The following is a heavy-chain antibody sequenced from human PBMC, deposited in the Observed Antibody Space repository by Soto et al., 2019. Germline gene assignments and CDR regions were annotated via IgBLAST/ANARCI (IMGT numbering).Heavy chain of an antibody. V-gene: IGHV4-31*03. CDR2: ISYGGST. Sequence: QVQLQESGPGLVKPSQTLSLTCTVSGGSINSGGYCWSWIRQHPGKGLDWIGCISYGGSTSYNPSLEGRMTISVDTSENQFSLKLTSVTAADTAVYYCSRGILVWGQGALITVSS. J-gene: IGHJ4*02. CDR1: GGSINSGGYC. CDR3: SRGILV. D-gene: IGHD5-18*01.